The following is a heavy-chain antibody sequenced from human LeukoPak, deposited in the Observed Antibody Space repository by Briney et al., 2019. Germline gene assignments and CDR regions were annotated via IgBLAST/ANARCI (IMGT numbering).Heavy chain of an antibody. CDR2: TRQDGSEN. D-gene: IGHD2-2*01. CDR1: EFTFSRYW. J-gene: IGHJ4*02. Sequence: PGGSLRLSCAASEFTFSRYWMSWVRQVPGKGLEWVANTRQDGSENYYVDSVKGRFTISRDNAKNSLYLQMNSLRAEDTAVYYCARLPAYCSSTSCYYDYWGQGTLVTVSS. CDR3: ARLPAYCSSTSCYYDY. V-gene: IGHV3-7*01.